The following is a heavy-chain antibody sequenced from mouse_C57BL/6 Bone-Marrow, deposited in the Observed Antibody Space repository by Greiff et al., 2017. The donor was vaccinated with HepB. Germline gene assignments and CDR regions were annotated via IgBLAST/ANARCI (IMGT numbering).Heavy chain of an antibody. D-gene: IGHD2-1*01. CDR1: GFTFSSYG. CDR3: ARRVRVFFDY. Sequence: QLVASGGDLVKPGGSLKLSCAASGFTFSSYGMSWVRQTPDKRLEWVATISSGGSYTYYPDSVKGRFTISRDNAKNTLYLQMSSLKSEDTAMYYCARRVRVFFDYWGQGTTLTVSS. CDR2: ISSGGSYT. J-gene: IGHJ2*01. V-gene: IGHV5-6*01.